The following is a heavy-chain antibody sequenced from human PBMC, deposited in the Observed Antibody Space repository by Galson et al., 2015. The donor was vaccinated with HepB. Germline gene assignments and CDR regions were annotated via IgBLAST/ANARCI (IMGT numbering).Heavy chain of an antibody. J-gene: IGHJ4*02. CDR3: AKRDSSGYYYDYFDY. CDR2: ISGSGGST. CDR1: GFTFSSYA. V-gene: IGHV3-23*01. Sequence: SLRLSCAASGFTFSSYAMSWVRQAPGKGLEWVSAISGSGGSTYYADSVKGRFTISRDNSKNTLYLQMNSLRAEDTAVYYCAKRDSSGYYYDYFDYWGQGTLVTVSS. D-gene: IGHD3-22*01.